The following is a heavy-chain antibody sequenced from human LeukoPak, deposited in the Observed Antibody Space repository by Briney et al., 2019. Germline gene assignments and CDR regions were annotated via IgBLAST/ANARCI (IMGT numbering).Heavy chain of an antibody. Sequence: ASVKVSCEASGYTFTSYGISWVRQAPGQGLEWMGWISSYNGSTNYAQKLQGRATMTTDTSTSTAYMELRSLRSDDTAVYYCARGSFPSDDILTGPFDNWGQGTLVTVSS. CDR2: ISSYNGST. CDR1: GYTFTSYG. D-gene: IGHD3-9*01. CDR3: ARGSFPSDDILTGPFDN. J-gene: IGHJ4*02. V-gene: IGHV1-18*01.